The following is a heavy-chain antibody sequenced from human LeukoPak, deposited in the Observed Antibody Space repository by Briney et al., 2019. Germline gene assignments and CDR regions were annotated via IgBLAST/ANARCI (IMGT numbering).Heavy chain of an antibody. CDR3: ATDGSDYGGNSDGARSKKLVTFDP. CDR2: FDPEDGET. J-gene: IGHJ5*02. V-gene: IGHV1-24*01. Sequence: ASVKVSCKVSGYTLTELSMHWVRQAPGKGLEWMGGFDPEDGETIYAQKFQGGVTMTEDTSTDTAYMELSSLRSEDTAVYYCATDGSDYGGNSDGARSKKLVTFDPWGQGTLVTVSS. D-gene: IGHD4-23*01. CDR1: GYTLTELS.